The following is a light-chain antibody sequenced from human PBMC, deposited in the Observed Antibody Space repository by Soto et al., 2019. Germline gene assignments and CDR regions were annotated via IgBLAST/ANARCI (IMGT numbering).Light chain of an antibody. CDR3: QQPSSAPFT. Sequence: DIQMTQSPYSLSAAVGARVTIACRASQNINTYLNWYQQKPGKAPKLLIFDAASLQSGVPSRFSGGGSRTDFTLTITSLQPEDFATYYCQQPSSAPFTFGPGTKVDIK. CDR1: QNINTY. CDR2: DAA. V-gene: IGKV1-39*01. J-gene: IGKJ3*01.